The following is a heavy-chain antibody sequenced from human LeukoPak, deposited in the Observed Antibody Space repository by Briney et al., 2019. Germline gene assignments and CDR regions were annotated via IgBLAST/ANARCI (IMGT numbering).Heavy chain of an antibody. CDR2: IGASGGST. V-gene: IGHV3-23*01. Sequence: PGGSLRLSCATSGFTFSSYAMSWVRQAPGKGLEWVSGIGASGGSTYYADSVKGRFTISRDNAKNSLYLQMNSLRAEDTAVYYCARGGILDYWGQGTLVTVSS. J-gene: IGHJ4*02. CDR1: GFTFSSYA. D-gene: IGHD3-9*01. CDR3: ARGGILDY.